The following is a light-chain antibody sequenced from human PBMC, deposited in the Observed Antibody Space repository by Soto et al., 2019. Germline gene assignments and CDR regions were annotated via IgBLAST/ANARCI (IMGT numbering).Light chain of an antibody. CDR1: QSVSSSF. V-gene: IGKV3-20*01. Sequence: EIFLTQSPAPLSLSPGERATLSCRASQSVSSSFLAWYQQKPGQAPRLLIYGASSRATGIPDRFSGSGSGTDFTLTISRLEPEDFAVYYCQQYGSSPQTFGQGTKVDI. CDR3: QQYGSSPQT. CDR2: GAS. J-gene: IGKJ1*01.